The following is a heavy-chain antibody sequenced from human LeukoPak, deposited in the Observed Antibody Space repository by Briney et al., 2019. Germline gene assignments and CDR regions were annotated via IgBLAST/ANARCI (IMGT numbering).Heavy chain of an antibody. J-gene: IGHJ4*02. CDR1: GGSISSYY. CDR2: IYYSGST. Sequence: PSETLSLTCTVSGGSISSYYWGWIRQPPGKGLEWIGSIYYSGSTYYNPSLKSRVTISVDTSKNQFSLKLSSVTAADTAVYYCARDPRFSSGLDYFDYWGQGTLVTVSS. D-gene: IGHD6-19*01. V-gene: IGHV4-39*07. CDR3: ARDPRFSSGLDYFDY.